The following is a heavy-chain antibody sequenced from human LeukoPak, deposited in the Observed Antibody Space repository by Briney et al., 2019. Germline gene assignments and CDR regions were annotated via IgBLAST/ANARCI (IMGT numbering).Heavy chain of an antibody. Sequence: GGSLRLSCAASGFTFSSYAMNWVRQAPGKGLEWVSLISGSGGNTYYADSVKGRFTISRDNSKNTLYLQMNSLRAEDTALYSCFGGSGYNSDYWGQGTLVTVS. CDR2: ISGSGGNT. CDR1: GFTFSSYA. J-gene: IGHJ4*02. D-gene: IGHD3-22*01. CDR3: FGGSGYNSDY. V-gene: IGHV3-23*01.